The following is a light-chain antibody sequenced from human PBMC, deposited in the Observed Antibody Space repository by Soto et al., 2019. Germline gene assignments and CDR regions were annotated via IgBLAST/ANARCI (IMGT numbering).Light chain of an antibody. CDR3: SSYTSTTTRV. V-gene: IGLV2-14*03. J-gene: IGLJ1*01. CDR2: EVS. Sequence: QSALTQPASVSGSPGQSITISCTGTSSDVGGYNYVSWYHQHPGKGPKLMIYEVSNRPSGVSNRFSGSKSGNTATLTISGLQAEDEADYYSSSYTSTTTRVFGTGTKLTVL. CDR1: SSDVGGYNY.